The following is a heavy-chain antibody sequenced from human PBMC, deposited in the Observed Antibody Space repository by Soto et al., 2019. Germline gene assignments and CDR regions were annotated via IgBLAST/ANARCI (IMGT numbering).Heavy chain of an antibody. Sequence: GGSLRLSCAASGFTFDDYAMHWVRQAPGKGLEWVSGISWNSGSIGYADSVKGRFTISRDNAKNSLYLQMNSLRAEDTALYYCAKDITGAYSSGWDPTAYYYYMDVWGKGTTVTVSS. J-gene: IGHJ6*03. D-gene: IGHD6-19*01. CDR2: ISWNSGSI. V-gene: IGHV3-9*01. CDR1: GFTFDDYA. CDR3: AKDITGAYSSGWDPTAYYYYMDV.